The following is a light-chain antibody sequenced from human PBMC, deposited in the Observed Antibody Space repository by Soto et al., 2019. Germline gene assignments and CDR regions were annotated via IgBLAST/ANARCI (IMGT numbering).Light chain of an antibody. Sequence: DVVMTQSPLSLPVTLGQPASISCRSSQSLVYSDGNTSLNWFQQRPGQSPRRXIYKVSNRDSGVPDRFSGSGSGTDFTLKISRVEAEDVGVYYCMQGTHWPLTFGGGTKVDIK. CDR1: QSLVYSDGNTS. CDR3: MQGTHWPLT. CDR2: KVS. J-gene: IGKJ4*01. V-gene: IGKV2-30*01.